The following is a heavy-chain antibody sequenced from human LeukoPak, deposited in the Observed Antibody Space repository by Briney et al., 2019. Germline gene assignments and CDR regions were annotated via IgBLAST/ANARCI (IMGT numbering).Heavy chain of an antibody. Sequence: GGSLRLSCAASGFTFSTSAMHWVRQAPGKGLEWVALISYDGKNKYYLDSVKGRFTISRDNSKNTLYLQMNSLRIDDTAVYYCARGRRYYDSSGYCDYWGQGTLVTVSS. D-gene: IGHD3-22*01. CDR3: ARGRRYYDSSGYCDY. J-gene: IGHJ4*02. V-gene: IGHV3-30*04. CDR1: GFTFSTSA. CDR2: ISYDGKNK.